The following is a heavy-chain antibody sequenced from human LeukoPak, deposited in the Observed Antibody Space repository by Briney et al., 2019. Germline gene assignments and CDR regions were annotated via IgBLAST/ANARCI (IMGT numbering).Heavy chain of an antibody. CDR3: ARDFLRGYSGYEGGFDP. D-gene: IGHD5-12*01. CDR2: IIPIFGTA. Sequence: ASVKVSRKASGGTFSSYAISWVRQAPGQGLEWMGGIIPIFGTANYPQKFQGRVTITTDESTSTAYMELSSLRSEDTAVYYCARDFLRGYSGYEGGFDPWGQGTLVTVSS. J-gene: IGHJ5*02. V-gene: IGHV1-69*05. CDR1: GGTFSSYA.